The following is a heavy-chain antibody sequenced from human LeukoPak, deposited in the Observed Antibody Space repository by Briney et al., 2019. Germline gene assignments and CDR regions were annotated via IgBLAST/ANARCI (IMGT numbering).Heavy chain of an antibody. Sequence: GGSLRLSCAASGFTFDDYAMSWVRQAPGKGLEWVSAISGSGGSTYYADSVKGRFTISRDNSKNTLYLQMNSLRAEDTAVYYCAKVSYSSGFDYWGQGTLVTVSS. CDR2: ISGSGGST. D-gene: IGHD6-19*01. CDR1: GFTFDDYA. CDR3: AKVSYSSGFDY. J-gene: IGHJ4*02. V-gene: IGHV3-23*01.